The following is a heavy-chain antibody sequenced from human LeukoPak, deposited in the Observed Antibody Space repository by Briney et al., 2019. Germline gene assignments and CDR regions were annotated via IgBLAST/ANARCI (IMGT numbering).Heavy chain of an antibody. V-gene: IGHV3-11*01. D-gene: IGHD5-24*01. CDR2: ISGSGSTI. CDR3: ARERGRVEMATNPRSTYMDV. CDR1: GFTFGDYY. J-gene: IGHJ6*03. Sequence: GGSLRLSCAASGFTFGDYYMNWIRQAPGKGLEWVSYISGSGSTIYYADSVKGRFTISRDNAKNSLYLQMSILRPEDTAVYYCARERGRVEMATNPRSTYMDVWGKGTTVTVSS.